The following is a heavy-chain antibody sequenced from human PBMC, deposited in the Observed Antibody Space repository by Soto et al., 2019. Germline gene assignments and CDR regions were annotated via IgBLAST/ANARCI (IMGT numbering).Heavy chain of an antibody. J-gene: IGHJ4*02. V-gene: IGHV5-51*01. D-gene: IGHD1-26*01. CDR2: IYLGDSDT. Sequence: GESLKISCDASGYSFTSYWIGWVRQMPGKGLEWMGIIYLGDSDTRYSPSFQGQVTISADKSLSTAYLQWRSLKASDTAMYYCARSGGSYPTDYWGQGTPVTVSS. CDR3: ARSGGSYPTDY. CDR1: GYSFTSYW.